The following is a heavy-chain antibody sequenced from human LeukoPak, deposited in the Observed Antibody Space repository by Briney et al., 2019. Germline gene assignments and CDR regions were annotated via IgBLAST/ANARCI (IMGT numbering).Heavy chain of an antibody. CDR1: GFTFSDYY. Sequence: GSLRLSCAASGFTFSDYYMSWIRQPAGKGLEWIGHIYTSGSTNYNPSLKSRVTISIDTSKNLFSLKLSSVTATDTAVYYCARDGSSGSSNDVFDIWGQGTMVTVSA. CDR3: ARDGSSGSSNDVFDI. D-gene: IGHD1-26*01. CDR2: IYTSGST. J-gene: IGHJ3*02. V-gene: IGHV4-4*07.